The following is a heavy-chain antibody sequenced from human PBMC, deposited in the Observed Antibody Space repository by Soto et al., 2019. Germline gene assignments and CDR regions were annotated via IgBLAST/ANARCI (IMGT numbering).Heavy chain of an antibody. CDR3: AKGGEVGGVLGDH. V-gene: IGHV3-30*18. CDR2: ISYDGSYQ. D-gene: IGHD1-26*01. Sequence: QVQLVESGGGVVQPGTSLRLSCAASGFAFNKFGMHWVRQSPGQGLEWVAFISYDGSYQYYADAVRGRVTITRDNSMNTLNMQLNSLRREDTAVYYCAKGGEVGGVLGDHWGQGTLVTVSS. J-gene: IGHJ4*02. CDR1: GFAFNKFG.